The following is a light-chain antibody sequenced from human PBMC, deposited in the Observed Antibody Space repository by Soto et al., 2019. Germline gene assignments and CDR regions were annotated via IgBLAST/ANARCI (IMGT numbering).Light chain of an antibody. CDR3: QSYDSSLSVV. V-gene: IGLV1-40*01. CDR1: SSNIGAGYD. Sequence: QPVLTQPPSVSGAPGQRVTISCTGSSSNIGAGYDVHWYQQLPGTAHKLLIYGNSNRPSGVPDRFSGSKSGTSASLAITGLQAEDEADYYCQSYDSSLSVVFGGGTKVTVL. CDR2: GNS. J-gene: IGLJ2*01.